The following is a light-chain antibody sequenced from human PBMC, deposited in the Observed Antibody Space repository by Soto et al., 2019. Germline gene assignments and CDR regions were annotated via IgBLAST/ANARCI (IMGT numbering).Light chain of an antibody. CDR2: NTS. J-gene: IGKJ2*01. CDR1: QRISSRN. V-gene: IGKV3-20*01. CDR3: QQYSDFPYT. Sequence: EIVLTQSPGTLSLSPRERATLSCRASQRISSRNLAWYQQKPGQAPRLLIYNTSSRATGIPDRFSGSGSVTDFTLTINRLAPEEFAVYYCQQYSDFPYTFGQAPKLEVK.